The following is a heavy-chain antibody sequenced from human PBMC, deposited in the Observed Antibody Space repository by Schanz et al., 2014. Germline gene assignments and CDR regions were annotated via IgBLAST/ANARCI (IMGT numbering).Heavy chain of an antibody. V-gene: IGHV1-2*06. D-gene: IGHD6-19*01. J-gene: IGHJ4*02. CDR3: ARGLVRYFAY. Sequence: QVQVIQSGPEVKKPGASVKVSCKASGYTFTNHYLHWVRQAPGQGLEWMGRIYPNSGGTNLAQKFQGRVTMTGDTSISTAYMELSRLRSDDTAVYYCARGLVRYFAYWGQGTLVTVSS. CDR2: IYPNSGGT. CDR1: GYTFTNHY.